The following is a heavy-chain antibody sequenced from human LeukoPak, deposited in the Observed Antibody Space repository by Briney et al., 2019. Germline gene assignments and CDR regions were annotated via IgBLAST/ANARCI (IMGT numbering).Heavy chain of an antibody. CDR3: ATRYSGYDYPFDY. Sequence: ASVTVSCTASGYTFTGYYMHWVRQAPGQGLEWMGWINPNSGGTNYAQKFQGRVTMTRDTSISTAYMELSRLRSDDTAVYYCATRYSGYDYPFDYWGQGTLVTVSS. CDR1: GYTFTGYY. CDR2: INPNSGGT. D-gene: IGHD5-12*01. V-gene: IGHV1-2*02. J-gene: IGHJ4*02.